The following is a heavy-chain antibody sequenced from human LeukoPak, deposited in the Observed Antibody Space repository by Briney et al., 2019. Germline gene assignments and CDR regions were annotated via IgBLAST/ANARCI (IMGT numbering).Heavy chain of an antibody. CDR3: ARAGPGEYRWHPAVYFDY. Sequence: GGSLGLSCAASGFTFSDYYMRWIRQAPGKGVEWVSYISCGCSTICYADSVKGRFTISRDNAKNSLYLQMNSLRAEDTAVYYCARAGPGEYRWHPAVYFDYWGQGTLVTVSS. J-gene: IGHJ4*02. CDR2: ISCGCSTI. V-gene: IGHV3-11*04. D-gene: IGHD6-6*01. CDR1: GFTFSDYY.